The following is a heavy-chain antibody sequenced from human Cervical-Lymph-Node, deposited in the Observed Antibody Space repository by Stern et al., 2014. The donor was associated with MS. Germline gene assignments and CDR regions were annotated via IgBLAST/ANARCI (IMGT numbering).Heavy chain of an antibody. CDR1: GFTFSGYA. V-gene: IGHV3-30-3*01. Sequence: VQLVESGGGVVQPGGSLRLSCAASGFTFSGYAMHWVRQAPGQGLEWEAVTPYDGSNTYYPHAVKGSLTISQHSPTHKLSLQMNSLRAEDTAVYYCARDLSSGSPTGAFDIWGQGTMVTVSS. CDR2: TPYDGSNT. J-gene: IGHJ3*02. D-gene: IGHD3-22*01. CDR3: ARDLSSGSPTGAFDI.